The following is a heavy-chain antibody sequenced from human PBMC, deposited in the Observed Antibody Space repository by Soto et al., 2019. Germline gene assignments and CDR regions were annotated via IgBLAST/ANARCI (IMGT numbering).Heavy chain of an antibody. CDR2: IRSSSS. Sequence: QVQLVESGGGLVKPGDSLRLSCAASGFTFSDFYMSWIRQAPGKGLEWVSSIRSSSSYYADSVKGRFSLSRDNARNSLYLQMTSLRAEDTAVYYCARGNALIDHWGQGNLVTVSS. CDR1: GFTFSDFY. D-gene: IGHD2-2*01. CDR3: ARGNALIDH. J-gene: IGHJ4*02. V-gene: IGHV3-11*05.